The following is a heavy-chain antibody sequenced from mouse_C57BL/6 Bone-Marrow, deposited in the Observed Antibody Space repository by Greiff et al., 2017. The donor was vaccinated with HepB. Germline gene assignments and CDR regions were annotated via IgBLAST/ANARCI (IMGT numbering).Heavy chain of an antibody. D-gene: IGHD1-1*01. CDR2: ISSGGSYT. Sequence: EVKLVETGGDLVKPGGSLKLSCAASGFTFSSYGMSWVRQTPDKRRGWVAIISSGGSYTYYPGSVKGRITISRDNAKNTLYMQMGSLKSEDTAMCYCASQGYGGSPYYFDYWYQGTTLTDSS. CDR1: GFTFSSYG. CDR3: ASQGYGGSPYYFDY. V-gene: IGHV5-6*01. J-gene: IGHJ2*01.